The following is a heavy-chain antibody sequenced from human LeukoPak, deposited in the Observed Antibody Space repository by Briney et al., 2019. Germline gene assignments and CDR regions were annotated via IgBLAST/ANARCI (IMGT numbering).Heavy chain of an antibody. D-gene: IGHD6-6*01. J-gene: IGHJ4*02. CDR2: ISWNSGSI. CDR3: AKARSIAARQYYFDH. CDR1: GFTFDDYA. V-gene: IGHV3-9*01. Sequence: PGGSLRLSCAASGFTFDDYAMHWVRQAPGKGLEWVSGISWNSGSIGYADSVKGRFTISRDNAKNSLYLQMNSLRAEDTALYYCAKARSIAARQYYFDHWGQGTLVTVSS.